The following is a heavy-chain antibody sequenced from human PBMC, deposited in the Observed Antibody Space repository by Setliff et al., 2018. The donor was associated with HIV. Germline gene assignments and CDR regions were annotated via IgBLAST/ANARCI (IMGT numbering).Heavy chain of an antibody. J-gene: IGHJ4*02. CDR1: GGSISSGSYY. CDR3: AREATYYYDGSGYYYFDY. CDR2: MYTSGST. V-gene: IGHV4-61*09. D-gene: IGHD3-22*01. Sequence: SETLSLTCTVSGGSISSGSYYWSWIRQPAGKGLEWIGHMYTSGSTNYNPSLKSRVTISVDTSKNQFSLKLSSVTAADTAVYYCAREATYYYDGSGYYYFDYWGRGTLVTVSS.